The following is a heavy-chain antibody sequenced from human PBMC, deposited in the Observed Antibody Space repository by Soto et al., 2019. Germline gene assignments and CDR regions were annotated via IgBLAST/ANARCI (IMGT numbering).Heavy chain of an antibody. CDR2: IYYSGST. Sequence: SETLSLTCTVSGGSISSGGYFWSWIRQHPGKGLEWIGYIYYSGSTYYNPSLKSRVTISVDTSKNQFSLKLSSVTAADTAVYYCARRGLYDFWSGYHFDYWGQGTLVTVS. CDR3: ARRGLYDFWSGYHFDY. D-gene: IGHD3-3*01. CDR1: GGSISSGGYF. V-gene: IGHV4-31*03. J-gene: IGHJ4*02.